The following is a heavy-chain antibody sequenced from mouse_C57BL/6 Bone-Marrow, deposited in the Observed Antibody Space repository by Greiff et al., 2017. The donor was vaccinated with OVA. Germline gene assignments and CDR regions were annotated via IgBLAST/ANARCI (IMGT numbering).Heavy chain of an antibody. CDR1: GYSFTGYY. V-gene: IGHV1-42*01. CDR3: ARTGGTPFYYAMDY. Sequence: VQLQQSGPELVKPGASVKISCKASGYSFTGYYMNWVKQSPEKSLEWIGEINPSTGGTTYNQKFKAKATLTVDKSSSTAYMQLKSLTSEDSAVYYCARTGGTPFYYAMDYWGQGTSVTVSS. J-gene: IGHJ4*01. CDR2: INPSTGGT. D-gene: IGHD4-1*01.